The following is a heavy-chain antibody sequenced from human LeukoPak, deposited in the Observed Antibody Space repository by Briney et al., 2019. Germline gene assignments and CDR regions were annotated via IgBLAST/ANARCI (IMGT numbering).Heavy chain of an antibody. CDR3: AKDARAVAGASQFDY. V-gene: IGHV3-9*03. Sequence: GGSLRLSCAASGFTFDDYAMHWVRQAPGKGLEWVSGISWNSGSIGYADSVKGRFTISRDNAKNSLYLQMNSLRAEDMALYYCAKDARAVAGASQFDYWGQGTLVTVSS. J-gene: IGHJ4*02. CDR2: ISWNSGSI. D-gene: IGHD6-19*01. CDR1: GFTFDDYA.